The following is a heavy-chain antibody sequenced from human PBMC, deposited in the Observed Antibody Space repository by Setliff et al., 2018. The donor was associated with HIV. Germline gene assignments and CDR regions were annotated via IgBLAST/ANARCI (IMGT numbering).Heavy chain of an antibody. Sequence: ETLSLSCSASGFTFSSYAMHWVRQAPGKGLEYVSAISSNGGSTYYADTVKGRFTISRDNSKNTLYLQMSSLRAEDTAVYYCVKARVDGDYYYYYYMDVWGKGTTVTVS. J-gene: IGHJ6*03. CDR1: GFTFSSYA. V-gene: IGHV3-64D*09. D-gene: IGHD4-17*01. CDR2: ISSNGGST. CDR3: VKARVDGDYYYYYYMDV.